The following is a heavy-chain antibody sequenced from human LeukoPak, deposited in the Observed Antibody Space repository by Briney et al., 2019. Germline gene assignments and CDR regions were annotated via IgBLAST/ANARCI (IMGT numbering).Heavy chain of an antibody. V-gene: IGHV1-46*01. CDR3: ARGGVDTAMVNWFDP. CDR2: INPSGGST. J-gene: IGHJ5*02. D-gene: IGHD5-18*01. CDR1: GYTFTSYY. Sequence: GASVKVSCKASGYTFTSYYMHWVRQAPGQGLEWMGIINPSGGSTSYAQKFQGRVTMTRDTSTSTVYMELSSLRSEDTAVYYCARGGVDTAMVNWFDPWGQGTLVTVSS.